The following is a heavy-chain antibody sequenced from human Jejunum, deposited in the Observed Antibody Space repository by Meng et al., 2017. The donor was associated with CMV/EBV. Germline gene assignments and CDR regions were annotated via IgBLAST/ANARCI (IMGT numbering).Heavy chain of an antibody. V-gene: IGHV3-11*04. CDR2: FSGDGIDL. Sequence: FPFSNYYMSWIRLVPGKGLEWISYFSGDGIDLFYGYSVRGRFTISRDNAKNSLYLQINSLRVEDTAVYYCVRDILRVGITYYFDYWGQGTLVTVSS. CDR3: VRDILRVGITYYFDY. J-gene: IGHJ4*02. D-gene: IGHD1-26*01. CDR1: FPFSNYY.